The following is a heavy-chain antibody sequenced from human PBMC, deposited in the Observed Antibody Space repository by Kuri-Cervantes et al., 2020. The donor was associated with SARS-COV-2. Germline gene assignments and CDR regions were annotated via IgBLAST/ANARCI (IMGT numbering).Heavy chain of an antibody. CDR3: ARGSIPNTVVTPFDY. Sequence: ASVKVSCKASGYTFTGYYMHWVRQAPGQGLEWMGWINPNSGGTNYAQKFQGRATMTRDTSISTAYMELSRLRSDDTAVYYCARGSIPNTVVTPFDYWGQGTLVTVSS. CDR2: INPNSGGT. J-gene: IGHJ4*02. CDR1: GYTFTGYY. V-gene: IGHV1-2*02. D-gene: IGHD4-23*01.